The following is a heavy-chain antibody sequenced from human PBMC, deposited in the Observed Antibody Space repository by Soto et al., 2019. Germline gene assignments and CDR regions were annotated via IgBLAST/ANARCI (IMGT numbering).Heavy chain of an antibody. Sequence: ASVKVSCKASGYTFTGYYVHWVREAPGQGLEWMGWINPETGSTSYAQKFQGRVTLTRDTSTSTVYMELSSLRSEDTAVYYCARDLTPYCSGGSFYYSEYWG. D-gene: IGHD2-15*01. V-gene: IGHV1-2*02. CDR3: ARDLTPYCSGGSFYYSEY. CDR2: INPETGST. J-gene: IGHJ4*01. CDR1: GYTFTGYY.